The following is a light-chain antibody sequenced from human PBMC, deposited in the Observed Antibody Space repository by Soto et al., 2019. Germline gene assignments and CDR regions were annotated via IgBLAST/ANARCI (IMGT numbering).Light chain of an antibody. CDR3: CSYAGNRRV. CDR1: YNL. V-gene: IGLV2-23*02. CDR2: EVN. J-gene: IGLJ3*02. Sequence: QSALTQPASVSGSPGKSITISCTGTYNLVSWYQQHPGKAPKLMIFEVNKRPSGVSYRFSGSKSGNTASLTSSALQAEDEADYFCCSYAGNRRVFGGGTKLTVL.